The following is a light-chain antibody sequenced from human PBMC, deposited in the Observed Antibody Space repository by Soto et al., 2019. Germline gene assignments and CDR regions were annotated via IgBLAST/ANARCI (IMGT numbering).Light chain of an antibody. CDR3: SSYRSSDTLEV. J-gene: IGLJ1*01. V-gene: IGLV3-21*02. CDR2: DNR. CDR1: NIGRKS. Sequence: SYVLTQPPSVSVAPGQTARITCGGNNIGRKSVHWYQQKPGQAPVLVVYDNRDRPSGIPERISGSNSGNTASLTISGVQPDDEADYYCSSYRSSDTLEVFGTGTKLTVL.